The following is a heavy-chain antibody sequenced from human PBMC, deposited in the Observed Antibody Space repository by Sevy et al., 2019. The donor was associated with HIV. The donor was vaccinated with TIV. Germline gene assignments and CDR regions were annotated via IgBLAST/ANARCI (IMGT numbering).Heavy chain of an antibody. CDR3: ARDLEEWELRYLGY. V-gene: IGHV3-33*01. J-gene: IGHJ4*02. CDR2: IWYDGKNA. D-gene: IGHD1-26*01. Sequence: GGSLRLSCAASGFTFSSFGMYWAHQAPGEGLEWVAIIWYDGKNALYADSVKGRFTISRDNPKNTLYLQMNSLRAEDTAVYYCARDLEEWELRYLGYWGQGTLVTVSS. CDR1: GFTFSSFG.